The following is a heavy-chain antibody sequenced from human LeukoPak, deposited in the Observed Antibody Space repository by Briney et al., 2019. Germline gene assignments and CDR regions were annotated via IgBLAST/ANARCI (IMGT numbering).Heavy chain of an antibody. D-gene: IGHD3-22*01. CDR3: ARDRYYDSSGYYYYGMDV. J-gene: IGHJ6*02. V-gene: IGHV1-18*01. CDR1: GYTFTSYG. Sequence: ASVKVSCKASGYTFTSYGISWVRQAPGQGLERMGWISAYNGNTNYAQKLQGRVTMTTDTSTSTAYMELRSLRSDDTAVYYCARDRYYDSSGYYYYGMDVWGQGTTVTVSS. CDR2: ISAYNGNT.